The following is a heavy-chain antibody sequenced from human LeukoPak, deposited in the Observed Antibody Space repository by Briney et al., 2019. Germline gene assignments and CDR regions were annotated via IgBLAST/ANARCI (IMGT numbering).Heavy chain of an antibody. Sequence: GASVKVSCKASGYTFTGYYMHWVRQAPGQGLEWMGWINPNSGGTNYAQKVQGRFTMTRDTSISTAYMKLSRLRSDDRAVYYCARDSAEAFDIWGQETMVTVSS. V-gene: IGHV1-2*02. J-gene: IGHJ3*02. D-gene: IGHD1-14*01. CDR1: GYTFTGYY. CDR3: ARDSAEAFDI. CDR2: INPNSGGT.